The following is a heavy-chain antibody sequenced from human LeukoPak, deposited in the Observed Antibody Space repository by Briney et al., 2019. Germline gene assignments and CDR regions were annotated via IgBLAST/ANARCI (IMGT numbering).Heavy chain of an antibody. CDR2: MYYSGST. CDR3: ARHGNRRPREYCSGGSCYSSHFDY. CDR1: GGSISSYY. Sequence: SETLSLTCTVSGGSISSYYWSWIRQPPGKGLEWIGYMYYSGSTNYNPSLKSRVTISVDTSKNQFSLKLSSVTAADTAVYYCARHGNRRPREYCSGGSCYSSHFDYWGQGTLVTVSS. V-gene: IGHV4-59*08. D-gene: IGHD2-15*01. J-gene: IGHJ4*02.